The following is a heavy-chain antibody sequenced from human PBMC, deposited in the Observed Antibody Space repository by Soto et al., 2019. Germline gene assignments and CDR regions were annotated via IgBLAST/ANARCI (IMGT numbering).Heavy chain of an antibody. CDR2: MSHSGGT. J-gene: IGHJ3*02. CDR3: ARVERGTATTVVDAFDI. V-gene: IGHV4-34*01. CDR1: GGFVSSGSYY. Sequence: QVQLQQWGAGLLKPSETLSLTSAVYGGFVSSGSYYWSWIRQPPGKGLEWIGEMSHSGGTRFNPSLKCRVTISVDTSKNQFSLKMSSVTAADTALYYCARVERGTATTVVDAFDIWGPGTMVTVSS. D-gene: IGHD1-1*01.